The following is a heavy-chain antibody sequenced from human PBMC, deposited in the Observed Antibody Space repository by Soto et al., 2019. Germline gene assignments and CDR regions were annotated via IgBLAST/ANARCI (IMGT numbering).Heavy chain of an antibody. Sequence: PGRSLRLSCAASAFTFSTYAIIWVRQTPGKGLEWVSAISYGGGTQYYADSVKGRFTISRDNSKNTLYLQMNSLRAEDTAVYYCAKTPGYYYDSTGYHFDYWGQGTLVTVS. D-gene: IGHD3-22*01. CDR3: AKTPGYYYDSTGYHFDY. J-gene: IGHJ4*02. V-gene: IGHV3-23*01. CDR2: ISYGGGTQ. CDR1: AFTFSTYA.